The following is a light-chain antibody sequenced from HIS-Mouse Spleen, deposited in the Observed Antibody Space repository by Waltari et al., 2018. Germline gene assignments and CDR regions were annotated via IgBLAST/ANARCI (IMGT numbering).Light chain of an antibody. CDR2: DVS. CDR3: CSYAGSYTGV. CDR1: SSDVGGYTY. J-gene: IGLJ1*01. Sequence: QSALTQPRSVSGSPGQSVTIPCTGTSSDVGGYTYVSWYQQHPGKAPNLTIYDVSKRPSGVPDRFSGSKSGNTASLTISGLQAEDEADYYCCSYAGSYTGVFGTGTKVTVL. V-gene: IGLV2-11*01.